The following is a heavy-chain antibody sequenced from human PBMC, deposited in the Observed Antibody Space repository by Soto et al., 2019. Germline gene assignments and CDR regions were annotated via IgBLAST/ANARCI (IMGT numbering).Heavy chain of an antibody. CDR1: GYTFTSYA. CDR2: INAGNGNT. CDR3: ARAWVVVTAPDY. J-gene: IGHJ4*02. D-gene: IGHD2-21*02. V-gene: IGHV1-3*05. Sequence: QVQLVQSGAEEKKPAASVRDSCKASGYTFTSYAMHCVRQAPGKRLERMGWINAGNGNTKYSQKFQGRVTITRDTAAGNAYMELSSLRSEDTAVYYCARAWVVVTAPDYWGQGTLVSVSS.